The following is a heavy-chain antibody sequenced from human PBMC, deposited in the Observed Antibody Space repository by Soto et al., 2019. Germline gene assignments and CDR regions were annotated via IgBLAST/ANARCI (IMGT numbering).Heavy chain of an antibody. V-gene: IGHV3-30-3*01. CDR3: EREPPQKAIPGAMYP. CDR1: GFTFSSFA. CDR2: IAYDESDV. J-gene: IGHJ5*02. Sequence: GGSLRLSCAASGFTFSSFAMNWVRQAPGKGLEWLAIIAYDESDVDYSDSVKGRFTISRDNSNNTLYLHMSSLSADDTAVYLCEREPPQKAIPGAMYPWGQGTLVTVSS. D-gene: IGHD1-26*01.